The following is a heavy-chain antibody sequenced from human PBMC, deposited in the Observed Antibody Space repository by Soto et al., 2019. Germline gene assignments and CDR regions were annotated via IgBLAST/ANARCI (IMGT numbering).Heavy chain of an antibody. CDR1: GFTFTRYS. CDR2: ISSTTNYI. V-gene: IGHV3-21*01. CDR3: ARESEDLTSNFDY. Sequence: PGGSLRLSCAAPGFTFTRYSMNWVRHAPGKGLEWVSSISSTTNYIYYADSMKGRFTVSRDNAKNSVYLEMNSLSAEDTAVYYCARESEDLTSNFDYWGQGTLVTVSS. J-gene: IGHJ4*02.